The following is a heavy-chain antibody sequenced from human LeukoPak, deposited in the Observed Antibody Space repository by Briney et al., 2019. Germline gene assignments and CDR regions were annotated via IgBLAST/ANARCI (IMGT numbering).Heavy chain of an antibody. V-gene: IGHV4-59*02. J-gene: IGHJ4*02. CDR2: VYNSGST. D-gene: IGHD3-22*01. CDR3: ASVLLSSGYSN. CDR1: GASVTSYY. Sequence: SETLSLTCSVSGASVTSYYCNWIRQPPGKGLEWIGNVYNSGSTSYKPSLRSRATISVDTSKNQFSLKLSSVTAADTAVYYCASVLLSSGYSNWGQGNLVTVSS.